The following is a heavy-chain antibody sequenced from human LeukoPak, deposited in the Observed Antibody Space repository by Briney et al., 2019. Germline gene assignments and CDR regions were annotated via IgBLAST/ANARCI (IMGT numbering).Heavy chain of an antibody. CDR2: ISAYNGNT. CDR1: GYTFTSYG. J-gene: IGHJ4*02. CDR3: ARTDDYYGSGSSPPYFDY. Sequence: GASVKVSCKASGYTFTSYGISWVRQAPGQGLEWMGWISAYNGNTNYAQKLQGRVTMTTDTSTSTAYMELRSLRSDDTAVYYCARTDDYYGSGSSPPYFDYWGQGTLVTVSS. V-gene: IGHV1-18*01. D-gene: IGHD3-10*01.